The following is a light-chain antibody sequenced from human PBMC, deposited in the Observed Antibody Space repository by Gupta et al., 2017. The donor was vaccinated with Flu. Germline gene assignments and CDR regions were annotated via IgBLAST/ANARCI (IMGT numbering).Light chain of an antibody. J-gene: IGKJ2*01. CDR3: QQYDYWPAS. CDR1: QSVSVN. V-gene: IGKV3-15*01. Sequence: PATLLFSAEETATPSSRASQSVSVNVAWYQQKPGQAPRLLIYGASTRATGVPARFSGSGSGTGFTLTIDSLQSEDFAVYDCQQYDYWPASFGQGAKVEIK. CDR2: GAS.